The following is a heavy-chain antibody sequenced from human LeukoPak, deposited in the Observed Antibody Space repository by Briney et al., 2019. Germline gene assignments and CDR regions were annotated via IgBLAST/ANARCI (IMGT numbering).Heavy chain of an antibody. D-gene: IGHD5-12*01. CDR3: ARRRNSGYDFDY. J-gene: IGHJ4*02. Sequence: PSETLSLTCTVSGGSISSSSYYWGWIRQPPGKGLEWIGSVYYDGSTYYNPSLSSRVTISEDTSKNQFSLKMSSVTAADTAVYYCARRRNSGYDFDYWGQGTLVSVSS. V-gene: IGHV4-39*01. CDR2: VYYDGST. CDR1: GGSISSSSYY.